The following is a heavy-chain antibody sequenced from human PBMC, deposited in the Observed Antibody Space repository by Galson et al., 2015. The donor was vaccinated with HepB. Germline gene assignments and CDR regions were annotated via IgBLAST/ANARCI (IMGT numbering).Heavy chain of an antibody. CDR3: ARHSSGWYRDWFDP. V-gene: IGHV3-20*04. CDR2: INWNGGST. Sequence: SLRLSCAASGFTFSSYSMNWVRQAPGKGLEWVSGINWNGGSTGYADSVKGRFTISRDNAKNSLYLQMNSLRAEDTALYYCARHSSGWYRDWFDPWGQGTLVTVSS. J-gene: IGHJ5*02. D-gene: IGHD6-19*01. CDR1: GFTFSSYS.